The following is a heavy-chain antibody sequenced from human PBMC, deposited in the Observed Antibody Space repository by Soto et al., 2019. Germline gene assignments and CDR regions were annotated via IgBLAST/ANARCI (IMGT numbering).Heavy chain of an antibody. CDR1: GYTFTDFG. CDR3: ARVASSSRGYAFDI. CDR2: ISAYNGNT. D-gene: IGHD6-13*01. V-gene: IGHV1-18*01. Sequence: QVQLVQPGAEVRKPGASVKVSCKASGYTFTDFGINWVRQAPGQGLEWMAWISAYNGNTNYAQDLQCKVTMTTDPATSTASKELRGRRSDDRAVFYCARVASSSRGYAFDIWGQGTMVTVSS. J-gene: IGHJ3*02.